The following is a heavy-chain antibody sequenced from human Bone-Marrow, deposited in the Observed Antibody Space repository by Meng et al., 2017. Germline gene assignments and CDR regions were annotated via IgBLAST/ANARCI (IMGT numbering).Heavy chain of an antibody. J-gene: IGHJ4*02. CDR1: GYNFPDYY. V-gene: IGHV1-2*06. D-gene: IGHD6-25*01. Sequence: QGQRGKAGAEVKKPGASVKVSCKPSGYNFPDYYIHWVRRAPGQGLEWMGRINPKSGDTHYAQKFQARVTMTGDTSISTAYMELSGLRSDDTAMYYCARDEDISAAGKLFGDYWGQGTLVTVSS. CDR2: INPKSGDT. CDR3: ARDEDISAAGKLFGDY.